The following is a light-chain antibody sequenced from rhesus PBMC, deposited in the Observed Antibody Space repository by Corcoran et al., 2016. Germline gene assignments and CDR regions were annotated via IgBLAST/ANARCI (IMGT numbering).Light chain of an antibody. CDR3: QQYSSHTPT. J-gene: IGKJ4*01. CDR2: DAS. Sequence: DIQLTQSPSSLSASVGDTVTITCRASQGISIYLAWYQQKSGKASKVLMFDASILQSWVPSRFSGSGSGTEFTLTISSLQPEDFASYHCQQYSSHTPTFGGGTKVEIK. CDR1: QGISIY. V-gene: IGKV1-38*01.